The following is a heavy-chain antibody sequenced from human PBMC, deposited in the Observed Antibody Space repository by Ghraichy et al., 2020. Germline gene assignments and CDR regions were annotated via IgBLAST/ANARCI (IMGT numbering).Heavy chain of an antibody. CDR1: GYTFTTPD. CDR3: AREGTVVAATGGAFDI. D-gene: IGHD2-15*01. J-gene: IGHJ3*02. Sequence: ASVKVSCKASGYTFTTPDMNWVRQAPGQGLEWMGWINPNSGGTNYAQKFQGRVTMTRDTSISTAYMELSRLRSDDTAVYYCAREGTVVAATGGAFDIWGQGTMFTVSS. CDR2: INPNSGGT. V-gene: IGHV1-2*02.